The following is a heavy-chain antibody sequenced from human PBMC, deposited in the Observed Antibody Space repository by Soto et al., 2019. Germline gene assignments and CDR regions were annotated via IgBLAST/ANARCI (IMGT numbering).Heavy chain of an antibody. J-gene: IGHJ3*02. CDR3: ASSRRGITMIVVVIGAFDI. CDR2: IYYSGST. Sequence: PSETLSLTCTVSGGSISSSSYYWGWIRQPPGKGLEWIGSIYYSGSTYYNPSLKSRVTISVDTSKNQFSLKLSSVTAADTAVYYCASSRRGITMIVVVIGAFDIWGQGTMVTVSS. D-gene: IGHD3-22*01. CDR1: GGSISSSSYY. V-gene: IGHV4-39*01.